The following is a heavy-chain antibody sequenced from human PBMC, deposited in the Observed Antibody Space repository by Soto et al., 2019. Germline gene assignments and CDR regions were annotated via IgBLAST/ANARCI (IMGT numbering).Heavy chain of an antibody. Sequence: QVQLVQSGAEVKKPGSSVKVSCKASGGTFSSLAISWVRQAPGQGLEWMGGLVPVFGTANYAQKFQDRVTITADKSTSTSYIEQSSLRSEDPAVYYCARSPGVLDYWGQGTRVTVSS. CDR3: ARSPGVLDY. J-gene: IGHJ4*02. D-gene: IGHD2-8*01. CDR1: GGTFSSLA. CDR2: LVPVFGTA. V-gene: IGHV1-69*06.